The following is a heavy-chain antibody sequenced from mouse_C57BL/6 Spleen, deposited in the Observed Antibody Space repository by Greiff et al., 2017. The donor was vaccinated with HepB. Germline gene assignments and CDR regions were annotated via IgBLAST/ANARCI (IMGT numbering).Heavy chain of an antibody. V-gene: IGHV1-76*01. D-gene: IGHD2-1*01. Sequence: VQLQQSGAELVRPGASVKLSCKASGYTFTDYYINWVKQRPGQGLEWIARIYPGSGNTYYNEKFKGKATLTAEKSSSTAYMQLSSLTSEDSAVYFCARGAIYYGNYVWYFDVWGTGTTVTVSS. CDR3: ARGAIYYGNYVWYFDV. CDR2: IYPGSGNT. CDR1: GYTFTDYY. J-gene: IGHJ1*03.